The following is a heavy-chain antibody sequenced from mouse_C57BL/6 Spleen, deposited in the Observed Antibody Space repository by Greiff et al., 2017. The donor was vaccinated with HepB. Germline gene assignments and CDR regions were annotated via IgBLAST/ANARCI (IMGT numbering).Heavy chain of an antibody. CDR3: ARGLGRGYFDV. Sequence: VQVVESGPELVKPGASVKISCKASGYAFSSSWMNWVKQRPGKGLEWIGRIYPGDGDTNYNGKFKGKATLTADKSSSTAYMQLSSLTSEDSAVYFCARGLGRGYFDVWGTGTTVTVSS. D-gene: IGHD4-1*01. CDR2: IYPGDGDT. J-gene: IGHJ1*03. V-gene: IGHV1-82*01. CDR1: GYAFSSSW.